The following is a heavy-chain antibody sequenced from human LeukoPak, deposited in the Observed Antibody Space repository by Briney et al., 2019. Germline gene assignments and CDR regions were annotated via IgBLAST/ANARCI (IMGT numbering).Heavy chain of an antibody. Sequence: SETLSLTCAVYGGSFSGYYWSWIRQPPGKGLEWIGEINHSGSTNYNPSLKSRVTISVDASKNQFSLKLSSVTAADTAVYYCASTRWLDAFDIWGQGTMVTVSS. D-gene: IGHD6-19*01. J-gene: IGHJ3*02. CDR2: INHSGST. CDR3: ASTRWLDAFDI. V-gene: IGHV4-34*01. CDR1: GGSFSGYY.